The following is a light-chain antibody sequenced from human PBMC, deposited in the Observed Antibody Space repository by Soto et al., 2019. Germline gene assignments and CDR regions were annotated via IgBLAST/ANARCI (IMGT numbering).Light chain of an antibody. CDR2: DVS. Sequence: QSVLTQPRSVSGSPGQSVTISCTGASSDVGGYNYVSWYQQHPGKAPKLMIYDVSKRPSGVPDRFSGSKSGNTASLAISGLQSDDEADYYCAAWDDSLNGYVFATGTRSPS. J-gene: IGLJ1*01. CDR1: SSDVGGYNY. V-gene: IGLV2-11*01. CDR3: AAWDDSLNGYV.